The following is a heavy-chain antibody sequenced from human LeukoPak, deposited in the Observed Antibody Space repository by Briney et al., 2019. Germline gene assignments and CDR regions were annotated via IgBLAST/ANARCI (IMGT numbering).Heavy chain of an antibody. CDR1: GGSFSGYY. V-gene: IGHV4-34*01. D-gene: IGHD6-19*01. Sequence: SETLSLTCAVYGGSFSGYYWSWIRQPPGKGLEWIGEINHSGSTNYNPSLKSRVTISVDTSKNQFSLKLSSVTAADTAVYYCARGKQWLINLFGYWGQGTLVTVSS. CDR2: INHSGST. J-gene: IGHJ4*02. CDR3: ARGKQWLINLFGY.